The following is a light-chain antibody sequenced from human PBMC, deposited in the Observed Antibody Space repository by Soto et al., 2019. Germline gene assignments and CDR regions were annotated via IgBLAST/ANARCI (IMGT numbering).Light chain of an antibody. CDR3: SSYTSSSTLYV. V-gene: IGLV2-14*01. J-gene: IGLJ1*01. CDR2: DVS. CDR1: TSDVGGYNY. Sequence: QSALTQPASVAGSPGQSITLSCTGTTSDVGGYNYVSWYQQHPGKAPKLMIYDVSNRPSGVSNRFSGSKSGNTASLTISGLQAEDEADYYCSSYTSSSTLYVFGTGTTLTVL.